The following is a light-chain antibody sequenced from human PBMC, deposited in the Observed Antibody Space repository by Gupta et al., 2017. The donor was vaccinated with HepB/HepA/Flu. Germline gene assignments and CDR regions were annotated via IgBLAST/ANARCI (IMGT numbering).Light chain of an antibody. J-gene: IGLJ2*01. Sequence: SYELPPPPSVSVSPGQTARLTCSGDALPTQYAYWYQQKPGQAPVLMIYKDSERPSGIPERFSGSSSGTTVTLTISGVQAEEEADYYCHSADSSGTYVVFGGGTKLTVL. CDR2: KDS. V-gene: IGLV3-25*02. CDR1: ALPTQY. CDR3: HSADSSGTYVV.